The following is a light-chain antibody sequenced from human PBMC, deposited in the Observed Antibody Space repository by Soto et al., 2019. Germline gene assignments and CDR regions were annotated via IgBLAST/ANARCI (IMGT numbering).Light chain of an antibody. CDR2: DAS. J-gene: IGKJ1*01. CDR3: QQYYSYPAT. Sequence: DIQMTQSPSTLSASVGDRVTIPCRASQSINNFLAWYQQKPGKAPNLLIYDASSLESGVPSRFSGSGSGTEFSLTVSSLQPDDFATYYCQQYYSYPATFGQGTKVNI. CDR1: QSINNF. V-gene: IGKV1-5*01.